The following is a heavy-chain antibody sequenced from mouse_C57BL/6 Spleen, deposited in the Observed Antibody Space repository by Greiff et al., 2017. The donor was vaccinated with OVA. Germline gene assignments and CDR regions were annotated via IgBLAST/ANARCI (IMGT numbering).Heavy chain of an antibody. Sequence: EVKLVESGGGLVKPGGSLKLSCAASGFTFSSYAMSWVRQTPEKRLEWVATISDGGSYTYYPDNVKGRFTISRDNAKNNLYLQMSHLKSEDTAMYYCASLITTVVATRGAMDYWGQGTSVTVSS. D-gene: IGHD1-1*01. CDR2: ISDGGSYT. CDR3: ASLITTVVATRGAMDY. V-gene: IGHV5-4*03. CDR1: GFTFSSYA. J-gene: IGHJ4*01.